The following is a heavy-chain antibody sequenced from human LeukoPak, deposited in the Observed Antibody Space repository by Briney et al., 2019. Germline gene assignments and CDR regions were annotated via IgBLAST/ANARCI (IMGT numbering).Heavy chain of an antibody. Sequence: SETLSLTCTVSGGSISSGGYYWSWIRQHPGKGLEWIGYIYYSGSTYYNPSLKSRVTISVDTSKNQFSLKLSSVTAADTAVYYCARDSASGLFDYWGQGTLVTVSS. CDR3: ARDSASGLFDY. V-gene: IGHV4-31*03. CDR1: GGSISSGGYY. CDR2: IYYSGST. D-gene: IGHD3/OR15-3a*01. J-gene: IGHJ4*02.